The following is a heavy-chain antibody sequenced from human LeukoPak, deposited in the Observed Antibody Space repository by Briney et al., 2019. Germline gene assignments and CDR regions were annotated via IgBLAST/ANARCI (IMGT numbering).Heavy chain of an antibody. D-gene: IGHD1-26*01. CDR2: IIPIFGTA. CDR3: AAPQEWELRYFQH. V-gene: IGHV1-69*05. CDR1: GYTFTSYY. J-gene: IGHJ1*01. Sequence: SVKVSCKASGYTFTSYYMHWVRQAPGQGLEWMGGIIPIFGTANYAQKFQGRVTITTDESTSTAYMELSSLRSEDTAVYYCAAPQEWELRYFQHWGQGTLVTISS.